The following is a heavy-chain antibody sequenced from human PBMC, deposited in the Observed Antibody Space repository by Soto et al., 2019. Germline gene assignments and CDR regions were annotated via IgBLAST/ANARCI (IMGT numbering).Heavy chain of an antibody. CDR3: ARDIGDGTFDF. CDR2: INAGYGNT. D-gene: IGHD1-1*01. J-gene: IGHJ4*02. CDR1: GYTFSSYA. V-gene: IGHV1-3*01. Sequence: VASVKVSCKASGYTFSSYAMHWVRQAPGQRLEWMGWINAGYGNTKSSQKFQDRVTISRDTSASTAYMELTSLRSEDTAVYYCARDIGDGTFDFWGQGTLVTVSS.